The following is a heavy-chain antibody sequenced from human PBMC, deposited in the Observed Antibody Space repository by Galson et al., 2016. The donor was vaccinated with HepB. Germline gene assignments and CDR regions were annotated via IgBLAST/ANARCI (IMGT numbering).Heavy chain of an antibody. CDR1: GFTFSSYW. D-gene: IGHD6-13*01. V-gene: IGHV3-74*01. CDR3: ARGHLSWSRDL. CDR2: INSDGSRT. J-gene: IGHJ5*02. Sequence: SLRLSCAASGFTFSSYWMHWVRQAPGKGLVWVSRINSDGSRTSYADSVKGRFTISRDNAKNTLYLQMNSLRAEDTAVYYCARGHLSWSRDLWGQGTLVTVAS.